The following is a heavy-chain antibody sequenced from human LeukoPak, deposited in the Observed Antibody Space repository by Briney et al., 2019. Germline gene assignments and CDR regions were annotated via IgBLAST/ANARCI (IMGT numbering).Heavy chain of an antibody. CDR3: ARRSDDYDSSAYYH. CDR2: IIPVLSTA. CDR1: GDTFSRYA. J-gene: IGHJ4*02. D-gene: IGHD3-22*01. V-gene: IGHV1-69*13. Sequence: SVKVSCKASGDTFSRYAISWVRQAPGQGLEWMGGIIPVLSTANYAQKFQDRVTITADESTSTTYMELSSLRSEDTAVYYCARRSDDYDSSAYYHWGQGTLVTVSS.